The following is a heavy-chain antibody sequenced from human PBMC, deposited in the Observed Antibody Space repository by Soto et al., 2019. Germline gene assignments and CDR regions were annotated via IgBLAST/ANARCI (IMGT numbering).Heavy chain of an antibody. V-gene: IGHV1-24*01. CDR2: FDPEDGET. D-gene: IGHD1-7*01. CDR3: ATAPRWNYVLYFDY. Sequence: GASVKVSCKVSGYTLTELSMHWLRQAPGKGLEWMGGFDPEDGETIYAQKFQGRVTMTEDTSTDTAYMELSSLRSEDTAVYYCATAPRWNYVLYFDYWGQGTLVTVSS. CDR1: GYTLTELS. J-gene: IGHJ4*02.